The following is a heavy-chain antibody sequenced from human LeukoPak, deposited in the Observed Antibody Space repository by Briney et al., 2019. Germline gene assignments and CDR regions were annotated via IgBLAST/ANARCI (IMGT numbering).Heavy chain of an antibody. CDR3: ARDSRGDGLDY. D-gene: IGHD4-17*01. Sequence: SETLSLTCTVSGGSVSSGSYYWSWIRQPPGKGLEWIGYIYYSGSTKYNPSLKSRVTISVDTSKNQFSLKLSSVTAADTAVYYCARDSRGDGLDYWGQGTLVTVSS. J-gene: IGHJ4*02. V-gene: IGHV4-61*01. CDR1: GGSVSSGSYY. CDR2: IYYSGST.